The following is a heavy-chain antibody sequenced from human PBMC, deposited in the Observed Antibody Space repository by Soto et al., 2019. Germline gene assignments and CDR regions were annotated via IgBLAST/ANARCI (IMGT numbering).Heavy chain of an antibody. CDR1: GGSFSGYY. CDR3: ARGVVVAATWFDP. Sequence: SETLSLTCAVYGGSFSGYYWSWIRQPPGKGLEWIGEINHSGSTNYNPSLKSRVTISVDTSKNQFSLKLSSVTAADTAVYYCARGVVVAATWFDPWGQGTLGTVST. J-gene: IGHJ5*02. V-gene: IGHV4-34*01. CDR2: INHSGST. D-gene: IGHD2-15*01.